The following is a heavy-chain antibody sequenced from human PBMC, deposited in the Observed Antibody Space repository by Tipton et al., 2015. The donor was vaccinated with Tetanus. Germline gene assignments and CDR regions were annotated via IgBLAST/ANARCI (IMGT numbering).Heavy chain of an antibody. J-gene: IGHJ6*02. CDR2: IDPKSGDT. V-gene: IGHV1-2*02. Sequence: QVQLVQSGAEVKKPGASVRVSCKPSGYTFTNYHVQWVRQAPGQGLEWMGWIDPKSGDTDFAQRFQGRVTMTRDSSISTVYMELSRLRSDDTAVYCCARVQEHRIYYYGMDVWGQGTTVTVSS. CDR1: GYTFTNYH. CDR3: ARVQEHRIYYYGMDV.